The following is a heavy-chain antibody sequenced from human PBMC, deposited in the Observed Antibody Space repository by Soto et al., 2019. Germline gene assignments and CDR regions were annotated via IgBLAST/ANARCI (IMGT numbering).Heavy chain of an antibody. Sequence: PSETLSLTCTVSGGSISSGVYYWSWIRQHPGKGLEWIGYIYYSGSTYYNPSLKSRVTISVDTSKNQFSMKLSSVTAAATAVYYCASIVVVPAAMKRMDVWGQGTTVTVSS. V-gene: IGHV4-31*03. J-gene: IGHJ6*02. CDR3: ASIVVVPAAMKRMDV. CDR1: GGSISSGVYY. D-gene: IGHD2-2*01. CDR2: IYYSGST.